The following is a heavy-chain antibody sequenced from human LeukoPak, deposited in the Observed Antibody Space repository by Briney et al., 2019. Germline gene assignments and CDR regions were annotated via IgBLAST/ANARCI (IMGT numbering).Heavy chain of an antibody. D-gene: IGHD3/OR15-3a*01. Sequence: PGGSLRLSCAASGFTFSTYAMHWVRQAPGKGLEYVSVISSNGGTTYYANSVKGRFTISRDNSKNTLYLQMNSLRAEDTAVYYCARDSYGLHDWGQGTLVTVSS. J-gene: IGHJ4*02. CDR3: ARDSYGLHD. CDR2: ISSNGGTT. V-gene: IGHV3-64*01. CDR1: GFTFSTYA.